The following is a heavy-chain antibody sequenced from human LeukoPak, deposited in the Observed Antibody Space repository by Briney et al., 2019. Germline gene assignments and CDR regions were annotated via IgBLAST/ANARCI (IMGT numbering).Heavy chain of an antibody. CDR2: ISSGSTYM. CDR3: GRVGGRSKAAKGDAFDI. CDR1: GFTFSSYS. Sequence: GGSLRLSCAASGFTFSSYSMNWVRQAPGKGLEWISSISSGSTYMYYADSVKGRFTISRDNAQNSMYLQMNSLRAEDTAVYYCGRVGGRSKAAKGDAFDIWGQGTMVTVSS. V-gene: IGHV3-21*01. J-gene: IGHJ3*02. D-gene: IGHD6-6*01.